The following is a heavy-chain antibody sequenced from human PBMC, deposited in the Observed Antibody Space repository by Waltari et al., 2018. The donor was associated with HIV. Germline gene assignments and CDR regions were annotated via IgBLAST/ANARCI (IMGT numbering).Heavy chain of an antibody. Sequence: QVQLVESGGGLVKPGGSLRLSCAASGFTFRDNYMGWIRQAPGKGLEWVSYISSSGGAVFYADSVKGRFTISRDNAKKTLYLQMSSLRAEDTAIYYCAGRGVTCSATSCYDSWGQGTRVTVSS. CDR2: ISSSGGAV. CDR1: GFTFRDNY. V-gene: IGHV3-11*01. D-gene: IGHD3-10*01. J-gene: IGHJ4*02. CDR3: AGRGVTCSATSCYDS.